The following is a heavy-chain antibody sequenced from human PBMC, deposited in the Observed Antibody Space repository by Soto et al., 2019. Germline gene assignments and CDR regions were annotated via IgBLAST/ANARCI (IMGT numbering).Heavy chain of an antibody. J-gene: IGHJ5*02. CDR1: GYTFTSYG. CDR3: ARDRGSSTSCYTRGVRWFDP. D-gene: IGHD2-2*02. Sequence: QVQLVQSGAEVKKPGASVKVSCKASGYTFTSYGISWVRQAPGQGLEWMGWISAYNGNTNYAQKLQGRVTMTTDTSTSTAYMELRSLRSDDTAVYYCARDRGSSTSCYTRGVRWFDPWGQGTLVTVSS. V-gene: IGHV1-18*01. CDR2: ISAYNGNT.